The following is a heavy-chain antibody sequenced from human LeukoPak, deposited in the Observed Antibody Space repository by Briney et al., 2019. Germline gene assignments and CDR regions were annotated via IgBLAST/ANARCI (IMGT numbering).Heavy chain of an antibody. D-gene: IGHD1-14*01. J-gene: IGHJ4*02. CDR1: GFTFSTYW. CDR3: ARDFRNAGDY. CDR2: INQDGREK. Sequence: QPGGSLRLSCAASGFTFSTYWINWVRQAPGKGLEWVANINQDGREKYYVDSVKGRFTISRDNARNTLYLQMSSLRAEDTAVYYCARDFRNAGDYWGQGTLVTVSS. V-gene: IGHV3-7*01.